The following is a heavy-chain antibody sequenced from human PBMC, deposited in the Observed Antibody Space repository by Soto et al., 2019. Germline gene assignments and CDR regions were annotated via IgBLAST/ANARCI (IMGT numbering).Heavy chain of an antibody. Sequence: RECRRPSCAMSGFSFNEFGVRWVRQAPGKGLEWVSAISGSGGSTYYEDTVKGRFTISRDNSKNTLYLQMNSLRAEDTAVYYCAKDRSGSYYPPPDDWGQGTLVTVSS. D-gene: IGHD1-26*01. CDR2: ISGSGGST. V-gene: IGHV3-23*01. CDR3: AKDRSGSYYPPPDD. J-gene: IGHJ4*02. CDR1: GFSFNEFG.